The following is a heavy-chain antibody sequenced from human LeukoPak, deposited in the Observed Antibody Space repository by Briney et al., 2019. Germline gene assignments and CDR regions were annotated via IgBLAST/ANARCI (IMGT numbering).Heavy chain of an antibody. CDR2: ISWNSGSI. Sequence: GGFLRLSCAASGFTFDDYAMHWVRQAPGKGLEWVSGISWNSGSIGYADSVKGRFTISRDNDKNSLYLQMNSLRAEDTALYYCFARSGYIDYWGQGTLVTVSS. D-gene: IGHD3-22*01. CDR1: GFTFDDYA. CDR3: FARSGYIDY. V-gene: IGHV3-9*01. J-gene: IGHJ4*02.